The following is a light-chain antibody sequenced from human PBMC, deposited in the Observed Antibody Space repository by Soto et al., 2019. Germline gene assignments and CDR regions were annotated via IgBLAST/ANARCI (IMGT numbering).Light chain of an antibody. CDR1: SSDVGGYKH. J-gene: IGLJ1*01. V-gene: IGLV2-11*01. CDR3: CSYAGSSYV. Sequence: QSVLTQPQSVSGSPGQSVTISCSGTSSDVGGYKHVSWYQQHPGKAPKVMIYDVSNRPSGVPDRFSGSKSGNTASLTISGLQAEDDADYYCCSYAGSSYVFGTGT. CDR2: DVS.